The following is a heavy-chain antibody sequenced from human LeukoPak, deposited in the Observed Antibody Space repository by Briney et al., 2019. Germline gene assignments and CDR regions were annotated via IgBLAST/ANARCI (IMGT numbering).Heavy chain of an antibody. CDR2: ISGSGGST. J-gene: IGHJ5*02. Sequence: GGSLRLSCAVSGFTFSDAWMSWVRQAPGKGLEWVSAISGSGGSTYYADSVKGRFTISRDNSKNTLYLQMNSLRAEDTAVYYCARGVRSYYGSGTRWFDPWGQGTLVTVSS. D-gene: IGHD3-10*01. CDR1: GFTFSDAW. CDR3: ARGVRSYYGSGTRWFDP. V-gene: IGHV3-23*01.